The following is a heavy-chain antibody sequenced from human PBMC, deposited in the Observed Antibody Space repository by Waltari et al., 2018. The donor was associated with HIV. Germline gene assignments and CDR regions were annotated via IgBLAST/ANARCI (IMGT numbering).Heavy chain of an antibody. D-gene: IGHD1-26*01. Sequence: EVQLVESGGGLIEPGGSLRLSCAASGLTVSSNYMGWVRQAPGNGLGGVAVIYSGGSSYDADSEKSRSTTSRNNSTNALSLHMNRLGPEDTAVYYCATDPRSSGYYGMDGWGKGATVTVSS. J-gene: IGHJ6*04. CDR2: IYSGGSS. V-gene: IGHV3-53*01. CDR1: GLTVSSNY. CDR3: ATDPRSSGYYGMDG.